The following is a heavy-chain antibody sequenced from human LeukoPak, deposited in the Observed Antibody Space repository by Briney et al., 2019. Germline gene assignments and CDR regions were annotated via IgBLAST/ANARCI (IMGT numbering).Heavy chain of an antibody. D-gene: IGHD6-19*01. CDR3: ARARIAVAGTLNWFDP. J-gene: IGHJ5*02. Sequence: ASVKVSCKASGYTFTGYYMHWVRQAPGQGLEWMGRINPNSGGTNYAQKFQGRVTMTRDTSISTAYMELSRLRSDDTAMYYCARARIAVAGTLNWFDPWGQGTLVTVSS. CDR1: GYTFTGYY. V-gene: IGHV1-2*06. CDR2: INPNSGGT.